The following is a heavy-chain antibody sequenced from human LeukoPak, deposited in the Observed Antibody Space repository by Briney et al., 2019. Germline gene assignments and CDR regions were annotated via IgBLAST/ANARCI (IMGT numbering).Heavy chain of an antibody. V-gene: IGHV4-59*11. J-gene: IGHJ4*02. D-gene: IGHD1-26*01. CDR3: ARGGSYWVY. Sequence: SSETLSLTCTVSGGSISSHYWSWIRQLPGKGLEWMAYIYYSGSTYYNPSLKSRVSISVDTSKNQFSLKLSSVTAADSALYYCARGGSYWVYWGQGTLVTVYS. CDR1: GGSISSHY. CDR2: IYYSGST.